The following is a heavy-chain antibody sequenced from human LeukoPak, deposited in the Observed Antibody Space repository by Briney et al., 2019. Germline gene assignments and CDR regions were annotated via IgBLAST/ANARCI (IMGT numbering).Heavy chain of an antibody. CDR2: IYYSGST. V-gene: IGHV4-59*08. CDR1: GGSISSYY. D-gene: IGHD3-10*01. Sequence: SETLSLTCTVSGGSISSYYWSWIRQPPGKGLEWIGYIYYSGSTNYNPSLKSRVTISVDTSKNQFSLKLSSVTAADTAVYYCARARPENYYGSGSVVDYWGQGTLVTVSS. J-gene: IGHJ4*02. CDR3: ARARPENYYGSGSVVDY.